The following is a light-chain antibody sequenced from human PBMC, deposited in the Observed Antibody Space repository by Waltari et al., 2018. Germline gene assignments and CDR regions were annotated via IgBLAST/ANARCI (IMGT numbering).Light chain of an antibody. CDR3: CSYAGGSTFVV. Sequence: QSALTQPASLSGSPGQSITISCTGTSSDVGYYNLVSWYQQHPGKAPKLMIYEVNKRPSGVSNRFSASKSVNTASLTISGLQAEDEADYHCCSYAGGSTFVVFGGGTKLTVL. CDR2: EVN. CDR1: SSDVGYYNL. V-gene: IGLV2-23*02. J-gene: IGLJ2*01.